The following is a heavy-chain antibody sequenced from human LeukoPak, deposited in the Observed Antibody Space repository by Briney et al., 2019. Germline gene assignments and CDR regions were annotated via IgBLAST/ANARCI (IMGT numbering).Heavy chain of an antibody. D-gene: IGHD6-19*01. CDR1: GYSSTSYW. J-gene: IGHJ6*03. CDR2: IYPGDSDT. Sequence: GESLKISCKGSGYSSTSYWIGWVRQMPGKGLEWMGIIYPGDSDTRYSPSFQGQVTISADKSISTAYLQWSSLKASDTAMYYCARPGLAVAGYYYMDVWAKGPRSPSP. CDR3: ARPGLAVAGYYYMDV. V-gene: IGHV5-51*01.